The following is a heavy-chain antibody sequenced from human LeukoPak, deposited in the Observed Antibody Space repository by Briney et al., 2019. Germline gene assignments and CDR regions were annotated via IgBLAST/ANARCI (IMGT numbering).Heavy chain of an antibody. Sequence: PSETLPLTCTVSGGSISSSSYYWGWIRQPPGKGLEWIGSIYYSGSTYYNPSLKSRVTISVDTSKNQFSLKLSSVTAADTAVYYCARPDIAAAGTGFDYWGQGTLVTVSS. V-gene: IGHV4-39*01. J-gene: IGHJ4*02. CDR1: GGSISSSSYY. D-gene: IGHD6-13*01. CDR2: IYYSGST. CDR3: ARPDIAAAGTGFDY.